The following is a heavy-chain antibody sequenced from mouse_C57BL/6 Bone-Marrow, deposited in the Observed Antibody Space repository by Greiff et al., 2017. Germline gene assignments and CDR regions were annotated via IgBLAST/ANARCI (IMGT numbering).Heavy chain of an antibody. V-gene: IGHV5-15*01. CDR1: GFTFSDYG. Sequence: EVQLVESGGGLVQPGGSLKLSCAASGFTFSDYGMAWVRQAPRKGPEWVAFISNLAYRIYYADTVKGRFTISRENAKNTLYLEMSSLRSEDTAMYYCARYYYGRRGCDDWGQGTTLTVSS. CDR2: ISNLAYRI. D-gene: IGHD1-1*01. CDR3: ARYYYGRRGCDD. J-gene: IGHJ2*01.